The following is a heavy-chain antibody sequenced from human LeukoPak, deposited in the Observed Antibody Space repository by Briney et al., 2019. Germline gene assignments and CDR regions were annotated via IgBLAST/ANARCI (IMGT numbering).Heavy chain of an antibody. CDR2: INIDGGRT. Sequence: PGRSLRLSCAASGFTFSSYAMSWVRQPPGKGPEWVSTINIDGGRTYYADSVKGRFTVSRDTSKNTLYLQMNSLRAEDTAVYYCARKGIGSSRYQNMDVWGKGTTVTVSS. J-gene: IGHJ6*03. CDR3: ARKGIGSSRYQNMDV. D-gene: IGHD6-25*01. V-gene: IGHV3-23*01. CDR1: GFTFSSYA.